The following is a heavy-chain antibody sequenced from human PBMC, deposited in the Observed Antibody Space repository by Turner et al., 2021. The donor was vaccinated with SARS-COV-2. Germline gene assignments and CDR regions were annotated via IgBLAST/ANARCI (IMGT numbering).Heavy chain of an antibody. V-gene: IGHV4-59*08. CDR1: GGSISSYY. CDR3: ARHGFSGWDGGGMDV. D-gene: IGHD6-19*01. Sequence: QVQLQESGPGLVKPSETLSLTCSVSGGSISSYYWSWIRQPPGKGLEWIGYIDYSGSTNYNPSLKSRVTISVDTSKNQFSLKLSSVTAADTAVYYCARHGFSGWDGGGMDVWGQGTTVTVSS. J-gene: IGHJ6*02. CDR2: IDYSGST.